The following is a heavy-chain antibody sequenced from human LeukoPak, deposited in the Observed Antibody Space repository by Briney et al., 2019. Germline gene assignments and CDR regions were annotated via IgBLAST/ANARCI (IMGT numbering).Heavy chain of an antibody. Sequence: SVKVSCKASGGTFNRYAISWVRQAPGQGLEWMGGIIPIIGTVNYAQKFQGRVTITADESTSTAYMELSSLRPEDTAVYYCARQITMIEEGAFDIWGQGTMVTVSS. V-gene: IGHV1-69*13. D-gene: IGHD3-22*01. J-gene: IGHJ3*02. CDR2: IIPIIGTV. CDR1: GGTFNRYA. CDR3: ARQITMIEEGAFDI.